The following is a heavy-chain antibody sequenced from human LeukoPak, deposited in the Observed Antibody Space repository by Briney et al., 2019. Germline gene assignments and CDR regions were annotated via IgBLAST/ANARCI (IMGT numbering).Heavy chain of an antibody. CDR3: AREHYSSLDYYYYYMDV. D-gene: IGHD6-13*01. Sequence: SVTVSCKASGGTFSSYAISWVRQAPGQGLEWMGGIIPIFGTANYAQKFQGRVTMTTDTSTSTAYMELRSLGSDDTAVYYCAREHYSSLDYYYYYMDVWGKGTTVTVSS. CDR2: IIPIFGTA. V-gene: IGHV1-69*05. J-gene: IGHJ6*03. CDR1: GGTFSSYA.